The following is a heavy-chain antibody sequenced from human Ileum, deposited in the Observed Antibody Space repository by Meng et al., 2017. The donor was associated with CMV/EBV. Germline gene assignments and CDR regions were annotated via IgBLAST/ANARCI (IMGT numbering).Heavy chain of an antibody. Sequence: ASVKVSCKASGYTFTSYGISWVRQAPGQGLEWMGWISAYNGNTNYAQKLQGRVTMTTDTSTSTAYMELRSLRSDDTAVYYCARDGGSWYGPYYYGMDVWGQGTTVTVSS. CDR2: ISAYNGNT. J-gene: IGHJ6*02. CDR3: ARDGGSWYGPYYYGMDV. D-gene: IGHD6-13*01. V-gene: IGHV1-18*01. CDR1: GYTFTSYG.